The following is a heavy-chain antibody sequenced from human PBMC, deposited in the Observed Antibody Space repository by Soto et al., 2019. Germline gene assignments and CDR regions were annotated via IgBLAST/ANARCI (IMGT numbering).Heavy chain of an antibody. D-gene: IGHD1-26*01. CDR2: INPSSGGT. CDR1: GSTFSDYY. Sequence: ASVKVSCKASGSTFSDYYVHWVREAPGQGLEWMGWINPSSGGTIYTQRFQGRVTMTRDTSINTVYMELSRLTSDDTAVYYCAREMGVIGAPGYTWFDPWGQGALVTVSS. V-gene: IGHV1-2*02. J-gene: IGHJ5*02. CDR3: AREMGVIGAPGYTWFDP.